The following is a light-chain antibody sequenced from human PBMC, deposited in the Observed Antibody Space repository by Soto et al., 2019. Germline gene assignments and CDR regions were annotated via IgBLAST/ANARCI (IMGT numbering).Light chain of an antibody. V-gene: IGLV2-11*01. CDR2: DVS. CDR3: CSYAGSFYV. CDR1: SSDVGGYNY. Sequence: SALTHPRSVSGSPGQSVTISCPGTSSDVGGYNYVSWYQQHPGKAPKLMIYDVSKRPSGVPDRFSGSKSGNTASLTISGLQAEDEADYYCCSYAGSFYVFGTGTKVTVL. J-gene: IGLJ1*01.